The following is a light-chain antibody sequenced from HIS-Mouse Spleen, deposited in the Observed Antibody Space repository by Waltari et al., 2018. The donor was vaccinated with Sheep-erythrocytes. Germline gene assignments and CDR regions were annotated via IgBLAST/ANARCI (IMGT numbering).Light chain of an antibody. J-gene: IGLJ2*01. Sequence: SYELTQPPSVSVSPGQTASITCSGDQLGDKYACWYQQKPGHSPVLVIYQDSKRPSGIPERFSGSNSGNTATLTISGTQAMDEADYYCQAWDSSTGVVFGGGTKLTVL. V-gene: IGLV3-1*01. CDR2: QDS. CDR1: QLGDKY. CDR3: QAWDSSTGVV.